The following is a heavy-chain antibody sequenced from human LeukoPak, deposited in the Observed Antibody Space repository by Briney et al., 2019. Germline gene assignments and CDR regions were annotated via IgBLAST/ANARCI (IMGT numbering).Heavy chain of an antibody. V-gene: IGHV3-23*01. J-gene: IGHJ3*02. D-gene: IGHD1-26*01. CDR2: ISGGGDIT. Sequence: PGGTLRLSCAGSGFTFSSHGMNWVRQAPGKGLEWVSGISGGGDITYYADSVKGRFTISRDNAKNSLYLQMNSLRAEDMALYYCAKARRAYSGSYSDAFDIWGQGTMVTVSS. CDR3: AKARRAYSGSYSDAFDI. CDR1: GFTFSSHG.